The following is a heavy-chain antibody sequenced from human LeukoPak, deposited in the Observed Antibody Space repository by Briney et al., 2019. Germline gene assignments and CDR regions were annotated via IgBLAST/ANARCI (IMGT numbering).Heavy chain of an antibody. J-gene: IGHJ4*02. Sequence: SETLSLTCTVSGGSLSRYYWSWIRQPPGKGLEWIGFIYYSGSSNYNPSLKSRVTISVDTSKNQFSLRLNSVTAADTAVYYCARHEGGYYVFDYWGQGTLVTVSS. CDR1: GGSLSRYY. CDR2: IYYSGSS. CDR3: ARHEGGYYVFDY. D-gene: IGHD1-26*01. V-gene: IGHV4-59*08.